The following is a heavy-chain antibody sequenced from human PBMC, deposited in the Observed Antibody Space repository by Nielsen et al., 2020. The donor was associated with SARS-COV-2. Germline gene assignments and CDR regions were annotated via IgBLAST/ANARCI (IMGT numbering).Heavy chain of an antibody. J-gene: IGHJ4*02. CDR1: GFTFSNAW. V-gene: IGHV3-15*01. D-gene: IGHD6-19*01. Sequence: GESLKISCAASGFTFSNAWMSWVRQAPGKGLEWVGRIKSKTDGGTTDYAAPVKGRFTISRDDSKNTLYLQMNSLKTEDTAVYYCTTDPPGWYLKYWGQGTLVTVSS. CDR3: TTDPPGWYLKY. CDR2: IKSKTDGGTT.